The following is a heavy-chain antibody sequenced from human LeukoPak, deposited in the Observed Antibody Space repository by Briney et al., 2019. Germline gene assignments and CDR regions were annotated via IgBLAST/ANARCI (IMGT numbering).Heavy chain of an antibody. V-gene: IGHV1-2*02. J-gene: IGHJ4*02. CDR2: INPNSGGT. D-gene: IGHD3-10*01. Sequence: GASVKVSCKASGYTFTGYYMHWARQAPGQGLEWMGWINPNSGGTNYAQKFQGRVTMTRDTSISTAYMELSRLRSDDTAVYYCARDMVAAGYALTIKDYWGQGTLVTVSS. CDR3: ARDMVAAGYALTIKDY. CDR1: GYTFTGYY.